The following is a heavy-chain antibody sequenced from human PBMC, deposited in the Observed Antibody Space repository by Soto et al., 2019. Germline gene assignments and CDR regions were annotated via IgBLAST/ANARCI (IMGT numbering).Heavy chain of an antibody. V-gene: IGHV3-66*01. Sequence: VHLVESGGGLVQPGGSLRLSCAASGFTVSSNYMSWVRQAPGKGLEWVSVIYTGGSTYYADSVKGRFTISRDNSKNTLYLQMSSLRVEDTAVYYCARDQCSSTRCHYSDAFDIWGQGTVVTVSS. J-gene: IGHJ3*02. CDR3: ARDQCSSTRCHYSDAFDI. D-gene: IGHD2-2*01. CDR1: GFTVSSNY. CDR2: IYTGGST.